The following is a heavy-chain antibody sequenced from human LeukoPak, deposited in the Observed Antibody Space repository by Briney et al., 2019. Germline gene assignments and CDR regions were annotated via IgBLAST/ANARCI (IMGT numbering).Heavy chain of an antibody. J-gene: IGHJ6*03. CDR2: IRFDGSNK. CDR1: GFTFSSYG. CDR3: AKGGGYEAQYYYYYLDV. D-gene: IGHD5-12*01. V-gene: IGHV3-30*02. Sequence: GGSLRLSCAASGFTFSSYGMHWFRQAPGKGLEWVAFIRFDGSNKYYADSVKGRFTISRDNSKNTLYLQMKSLRAEDTAVYYCAKGGGYEAQYYYYYLDVWGKGTTVAVSS.